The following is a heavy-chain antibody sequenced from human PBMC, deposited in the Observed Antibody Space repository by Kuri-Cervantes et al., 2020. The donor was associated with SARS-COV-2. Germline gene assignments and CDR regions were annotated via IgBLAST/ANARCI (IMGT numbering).Heavy chain of an antibody. V-gene: IGHV1-2*02. CDR3: YCAPKEGFDS. CDR1: GYTLTELS. CDR2: INPNSGGT. Sequence: ASVKVSCKVSGYTLTELSMHWVRQAPGKGLEWMGWINPNSGGTNYAQKFQGRVTMTRDTSISTAYMELSSLTSEDTAIYYCYCAPKEGFDSWGQGTLVTVSS. D-gene: IGHD2-21*01. J-gene: IGHJ4*02.